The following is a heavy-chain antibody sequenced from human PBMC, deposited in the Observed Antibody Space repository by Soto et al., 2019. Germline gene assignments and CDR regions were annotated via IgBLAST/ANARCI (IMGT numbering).Heavy chain of an antibody. Sequence: ASVKVSCKASGYTFTSYDINWVRQTAGQGLEWMGWMSPKTANTGYAQKFQGRVTMTRSTSISTAYMELSSLTSEDTAVYYCTGGPPNGVSDSWGQGTPVTVSS. J-gene: IGHJ5*01. CDR3: TGGPPNGVSDS. V-gene: IGHV1-8*01. CDR1: GYTFTSYD. D-gene: IGHD2-8*01. CDR2: MSPKTANT.